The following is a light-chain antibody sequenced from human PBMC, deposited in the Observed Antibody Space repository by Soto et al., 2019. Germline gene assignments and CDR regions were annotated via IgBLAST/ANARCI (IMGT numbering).Light chain of an antibody. J-gene: IGKJ4*01. CDR2: DAS. CDR1: QSISRF. Sequence: EIVLTQSPATLSFSPGDRATLSCRASQSISRFLAWYQQKPGQVPRLLIYDASSRAVGVPSRFSGSGSGTDFALTTIGLEPEDFAMYYCHQRANWPISFGVGTKIEIK. V-gene: IGKV3-11*01. CDR3: HQRANWPIS.